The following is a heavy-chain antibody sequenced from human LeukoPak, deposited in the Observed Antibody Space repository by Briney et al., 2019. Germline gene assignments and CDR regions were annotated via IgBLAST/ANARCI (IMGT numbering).Heavy chain of an antibody. D-gene: IGHD3-10*01. CDR3: ARQGVRGVMSW. CDR1: GGSISSYY. CDR2: IYYSGST. Sequence: SETLSLTCTVSGGSISSYYWSWIRQPPGKGLEWIGYIYYSGSTNYNPSLKSRVTISVDTSKNQFSLKLSSVTAADTAVYYCARQGVRGVMSWWGRGTLVTVSS. J-gene: IGHJ4*02. V-gene: IGHV4-59*08.